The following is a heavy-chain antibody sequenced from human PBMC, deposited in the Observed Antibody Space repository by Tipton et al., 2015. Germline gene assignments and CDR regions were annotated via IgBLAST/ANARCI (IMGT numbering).Heavy chain of an antibody. D-gene: IGHD5-24*01. Sequence: TLSLTCTVSGGSITSGAFYWSWIRQPAGKGLEWIGLFYTTGDTDNTPSLKSRVTISIDTSRNQFSLQRSSVTAADTAVYYCARDGYNSNYFDYWGQGTLVTVSS. J-gene: IGHJ4*02. V-gene: IGHV4-61*02. CDR1: GGSITSGAFY. CDR2: FYTTGDT. CDR3: ARDGYNSNYFDY.